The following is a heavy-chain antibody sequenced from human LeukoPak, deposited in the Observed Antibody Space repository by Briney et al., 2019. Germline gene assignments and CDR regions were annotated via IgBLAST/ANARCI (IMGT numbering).Heavy chain of an antibody. D-gene: IGHD6-13*01. CDR3: ARDLAVPSSSWFDY. Sequence: PSETLSLTCAVYGGSFSGYYWSWIRQPPGKGLEWIGEINHSGSTNYNPSLKTRVTISVDTSKNQFSPKLSSVTAADTAVYYCARDLAVPSSSWFDYWGQGTLVTVSS. CDR1: GGSFSGYY. CDR2: INHSGST. V-gene: IGHV4-34*01. J-gene: IGHJ4*02.